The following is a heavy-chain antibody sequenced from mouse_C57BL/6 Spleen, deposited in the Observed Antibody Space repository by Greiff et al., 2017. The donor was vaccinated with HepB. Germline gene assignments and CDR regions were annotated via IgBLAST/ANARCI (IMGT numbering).Heavy chain of an antibody. D-gene: IGHD1-1*01. V-gene: IGHV5-4*01. Sequence: EVNVVESGGGLVKPGGSLKLSCAASGFTFSSYAMSWVRQTPEKRLEWVATISDGGSYTYYPDNVKGRFTISRDNAKNNLYLQMSHLKSEDTAMYYCAREDDYGSSHYAMDYWGQGTSVTVSS. CDR3: AREDDYGSSHYAMDY. J-gene: IGHJ4*01. CDR1: GFTFSSYA. CDR2: ISDGGSYT.